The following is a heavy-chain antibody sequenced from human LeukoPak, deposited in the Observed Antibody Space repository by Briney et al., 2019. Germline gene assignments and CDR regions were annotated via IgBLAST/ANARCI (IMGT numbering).Heavy chain of an antibody. V-gene: IGHV3-33*01. D-gene: IGHD5-12*01. Sequence: GGSLRLSCAASGFTFSSYGMHWVRQAPGKGLEWVAVIWYDGSNKYYADSVKGRFTISRDNSKNTLYLQMNSLRAEDTGVYYCASPLGGYSGYDSWGQGTLVTVSS. CDR1: GFTFSSYG. CDR2: IWYDGSNK. J-gene: IGHJ4*02. CDR3: ASPLGGYSGYDS.